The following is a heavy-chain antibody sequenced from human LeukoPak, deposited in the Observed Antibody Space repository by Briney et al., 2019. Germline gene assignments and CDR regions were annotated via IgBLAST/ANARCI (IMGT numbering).Heavy chain of an antibody. J-gene: IGHJ4*02. V-gene: IGHV1-18*01. D-gene: IGHD4-17*01. CDR3: ARDENYGIFFNVDY. CDR1: GYTFNTYG. CDR2: ISAYNGDT. Sequence: ASVKVSCKASGYTFNTYGFSWVRQAPGQGLEWMGWISAYNGDTKYAQKFQGRVTMTTDTSTRTAYMELRSLRSDDTAVYYCARDENYGIFFNVDYWGQGTLVTVSS.